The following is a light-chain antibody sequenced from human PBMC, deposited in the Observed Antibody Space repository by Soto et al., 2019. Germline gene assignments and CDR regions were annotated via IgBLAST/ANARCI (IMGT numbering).Light chain of an antibody. J-gene: IGKJ1*01. CDR1: QSISSY. V-gene: IGKV1-39*01. CDR3: QQSYSTPPT. Sequence: DLQMTQSPSSLSASVGDRVTITCRASQSISSYLNWYQQKPGKAPKLLIYAASSLQSGVPSRFSGSGSGTDFTLTISSLQPEDFATYYCQQSYSTPPTFGQGTKVESK. CDR2: AAS.